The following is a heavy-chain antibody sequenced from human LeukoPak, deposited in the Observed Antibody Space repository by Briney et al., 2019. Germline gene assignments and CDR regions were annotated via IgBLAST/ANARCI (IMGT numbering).Heavy chain of an antibody. CDR1: GFIFSDYY. CDR3: ETDRGRYSGYDFAY. V-gene: IGHV3-11*06. D-gene: IGHD5-12*01. Sequence: GCALTLSCAASGFIFSDYYMIWIRQAPVKGLEWVSYISSISNYTNYADSVKGRFTISRDNAKDSLYLQMNSLRAEATALYYCETDRGRYSGYDFAYWGQGTVVTVSS. J-gene: IGHJ4*02. CDR2: ISSISNYT.